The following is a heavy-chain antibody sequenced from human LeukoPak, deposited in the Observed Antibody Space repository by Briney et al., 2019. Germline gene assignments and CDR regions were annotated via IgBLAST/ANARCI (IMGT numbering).Heavy chain of an antibody. CDR3: ATSPGYSSSWYWARFNY. Sequence: ASMKVSCKASGYTFTSYDISWVRQATGQGLEWMGWMNPNSGNTGYAQKFQGRVTMTRNTSISTAYMELSSLRSEDTAVYYCATSPGYSSSWYWARFNYWGQGTLVTVSS. D-gene: IGHD6-13*01. V-gene: IGHV1-8*01. J-gene: IGHJ4*02. CDR1: GYTFTSYD. CDR2: MNPNSGNT.